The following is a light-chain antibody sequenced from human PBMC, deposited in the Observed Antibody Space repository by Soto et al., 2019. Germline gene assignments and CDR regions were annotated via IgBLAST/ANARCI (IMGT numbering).Light chain of an antibody. CDR1: QSVRSSY. CDR3: QHYCSPIT. Sequence: ELVLTQSPGTLSLSPGGRATLSCRASQSVRSSYLAWYQQRPGQAPRLLIFGASFRATGIPDRFSGSGSGTVFTLTISSLEPEAFAVYYSQHYCSPITFGGGTKVQIK. CDR2: GAS. V-gene: IGKV3-20*01. J-gene: IGKJ4*01.